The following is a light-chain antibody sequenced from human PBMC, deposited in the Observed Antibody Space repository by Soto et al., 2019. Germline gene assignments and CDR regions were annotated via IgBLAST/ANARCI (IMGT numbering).Light chain of an antibody. J-gene: IGLJ1*01. Sequence: QSVLTQPPSASGTPGQRVTSSCSGSSSNIGSNTVNWYQQLPGTAPKLLIYSHNQRPSGVPDRFSGSQSGTSASLAISGLQSEDEADYYCAAWDDSLNGYVFGTGTKLTVL. CDR1: SSNIGSNT. V-gene: IGLV1-44*01. CDR3: AAWDDSLNGYV. CDR2: SHN.